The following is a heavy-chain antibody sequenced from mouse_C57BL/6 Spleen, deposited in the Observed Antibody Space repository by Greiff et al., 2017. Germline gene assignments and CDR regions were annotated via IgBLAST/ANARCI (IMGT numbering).Heavy chain of an antibody. D-gene: IGHD2-4*01. CDR2: IDPSDSYT. CDR3: ASGIYYDYADPFAY. Sequence: QVHVKQPGAELVRPGTSVKLSCKASGYTFTSYWMHWVKQRPGQGLEWIGVIDPSDSYTNYNQKFTGKATLTVDTSSSTAYMQLSSLTSEDSAVYYCASGIYYDYADPFAYWGQGTLVTVSA. CDR1: GYTFTSYW. V-gene: IGHV1-59*01. J-gene: IGHJ3*01.